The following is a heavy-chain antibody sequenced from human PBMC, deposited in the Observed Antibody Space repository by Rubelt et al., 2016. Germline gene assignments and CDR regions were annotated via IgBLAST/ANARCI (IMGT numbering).Heavy chain of an antibody. Sequence: SGSTYYNPSLKSRVTISVDTSKNQFSLKLSSVTAADTAVYYCARNVLLWFGELLPKNYYYYYGMDVWGQGTTVTVSS. CDR2: SGST. D-gene: IGHD3-10*01. J-gene: IGHJ6*02. CDR3: ARNVLLWFGELLPKNYYYYYGMDV. V-gene: IGHV4-39*07.